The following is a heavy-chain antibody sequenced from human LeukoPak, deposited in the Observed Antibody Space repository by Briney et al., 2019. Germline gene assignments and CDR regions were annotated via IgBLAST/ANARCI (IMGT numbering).Heavy chain of an antibody. D-gene: IGHD3-10*01. CDR2: IYYSGNT. V-gene: IGHV4-59*12. CDR1: GGSISSYY. Sequence: SETLSLTCTVSGGSISSYYWSWIRQPPGKGLEWIGYIYYSGNTNYNPSLKSRVTMSVDTSKNQFSLKLSSVTAADTAVYYCARDQYYYGSGSYGLDYWGQGTLVTVSS. J-gene: IGHJ4*02. CDR3: ARDQYYYGSGSYGLDY.